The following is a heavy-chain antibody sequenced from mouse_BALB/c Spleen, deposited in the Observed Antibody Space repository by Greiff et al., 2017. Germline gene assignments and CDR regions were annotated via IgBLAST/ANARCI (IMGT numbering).Heavy chain of an antibody. Sequence: DVQLVESGGGLVQPGGSRKLSCAASGFTFSSFGMHWVRQAPEKGLEWVAYISSGSSTIYYADTVKGRFTISRDNPKNTLFLQMTSLRSEDTAMYYCARDYSLAYWGQGTLVTVSA. CDR2: ISSGSSTI. CDR3: ARDYSLAY. V-gene: IGHV5-17*02. CDR1: GFTFSSFG. J-gene: IGHJ3*01. D-gene: IGHD2-12*01.